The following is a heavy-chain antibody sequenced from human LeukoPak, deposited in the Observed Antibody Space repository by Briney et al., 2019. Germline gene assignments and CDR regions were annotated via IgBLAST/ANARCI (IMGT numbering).Heavy chain of an antibody. Sequence: PGGSLRLSCAASGFTFSSYGMHWVRQAPGKGLEWVAVISYDGSNKYYADSVKGRFTISRDNSKNTLYVQMNSLRIEDTAVYYCAKPHFDDWGQGTLVTVSS. J-gene: IGHJ4*02. CDR1: GFTFSSYG. CDR2: ISYDGSNK. V-gene: IGHV3-30*18. CDR3: AKPHFDD.